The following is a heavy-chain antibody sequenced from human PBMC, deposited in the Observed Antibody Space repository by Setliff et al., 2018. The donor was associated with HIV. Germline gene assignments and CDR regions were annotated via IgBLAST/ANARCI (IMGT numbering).Heavy chain of an antibody. CDR1: GDSISSYY. CDR2: INHSGST. CDR3: AKVAVTGYCSTTSCQNWFDP. V-gene: IGHV4-34*01. Sequence: PSETLSLTCTVSGDSISSYYWSWIRQPPGKGLEWIGEINHSGSTNYNPSLKSRVTISLDTSKNQFSLRLISVTAADTAVYYCAKVAVTGYCSTTSCQNWFDPWGQGTLVTVSS. J-gene: IGHJ5*02. D-gene: IGHD2-2*01.